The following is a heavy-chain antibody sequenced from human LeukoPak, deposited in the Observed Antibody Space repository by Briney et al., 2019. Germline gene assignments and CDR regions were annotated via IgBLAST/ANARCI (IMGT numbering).Heavy chain of an antibody. Sequence: SETLSLTCAVSGGSISSGGYSWSWIRQPPGKGLEWIGYIYYSGSTYYNPSLKSRVTMSVDTSKNQFSLKLSSVTAADTAVYYCASYYYDSSGYYPAHFDYWGQGTLVTVSS. CDR2: IYYSGST. J-gene: IGHJ4*02. D-gene: IGHD3-22*01. V-gene: IGHV4-30-2*05. CDR3: ASYYYDSSGYYPAHFDY. CDR1: GGSISSGGYS.